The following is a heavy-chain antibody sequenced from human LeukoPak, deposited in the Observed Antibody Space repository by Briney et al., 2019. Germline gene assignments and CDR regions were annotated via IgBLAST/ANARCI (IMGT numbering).Heavy chain of an antibody. CDR1: GFTFSSYV. V-gene: IGHV3-74*01. Sequence: GGSLRLSCETAGFTFSSYVMHWVRRTPGKGLVWVSRISHDGFISYADSVKGRFTISRDNAKNTLILQMNSLRAEDTAVYYCARNWVYKIDYWGRGTLVTVSS. D-gene: IGHD5-24*01. J-gene: IGHJ4*02. CDR3: ARNWVYKIDY. CDR2: ISHDGFI.